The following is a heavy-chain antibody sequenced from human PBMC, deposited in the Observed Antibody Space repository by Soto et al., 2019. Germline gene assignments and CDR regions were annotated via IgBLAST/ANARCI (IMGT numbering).Heavy chain of an antibody. D-gene: IGHD3-22*01. V-gene: IGHV4-31*03. J-gene: IGHJ4*02. Sequence: TLSLTCTVSGGSISSGGYYWSWIRQHPGKGLEWIGYIYYSGSTYYNPSLKSRVTISVDTSKNQFSLKLSSVTAADTAVYYCARGVYYYDSSVKLDYWGQGTLVTVSS. CDR2: IYYSGST. CDR3: ARGVYYYDSSVKLDY. CDR1: GGSISSGGYY.